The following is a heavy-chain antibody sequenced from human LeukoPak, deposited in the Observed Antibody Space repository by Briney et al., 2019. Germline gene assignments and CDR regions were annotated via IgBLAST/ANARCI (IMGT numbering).Heavy chain of an antibody. D-gene: IGHD5-12*01. CDR3: ARDPSTYGGYGYYFDY. V-gene: IGHV4-59*01. CDR1: GGSISNYY. J-gene: IGHJ4*02. Sequence: SETLSLTCTVSGGSISNYYWSWIRQPPGKGLEWLGYIYYSGSTNYNPSLKSRVTISVDTSKNQFSLKLYSVTAADTAVYYCARDPSTYGGYGYYFDYWGQGTLVTVSS. CDR2: IYYSGST.